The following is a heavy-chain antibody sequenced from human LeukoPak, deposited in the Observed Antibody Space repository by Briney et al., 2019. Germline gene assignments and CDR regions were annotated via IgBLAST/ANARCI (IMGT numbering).Heavy chain of an antibody. Sequence: SSETLSLTCAVYGGSFSGYYWSWIRQPPGKGLEWIGEINHSGSTNYNPSLKSRVTISVDTSKNQFSLKLSSVTAADTAVYYCARGRSSGYRHYYYYYMDVWGKGTTVTVSS. D-gene: IGHD3-22*01. CDR1: GGSFSGYY. J-gene: IGHJ6*03. CDR3: ARGRSSGYRHYYYYYMDV. CDR2: INHSGST. V-gene: IGHV4-34*01.